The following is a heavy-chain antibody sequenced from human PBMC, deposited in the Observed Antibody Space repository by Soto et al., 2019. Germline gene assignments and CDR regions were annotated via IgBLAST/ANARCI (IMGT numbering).Heavy chain of an antibody. CDR1: GFTVSNNY. V-gene: IGHV3-53*01. J-gene: IGHJ4*02. Sequence: EVQLVESGGGLVQPGGSLRLSCAASGFTVSNNYMNWFRLAPGKGLEGVSLIYSGGGTYYADSVKGRFTLSSDNSKNTLSLQMNTLRAEDTAVYYCARKGWGMATVGMWGPGTLVTVSS. CDR2: IYSGGGT. CDR3: ARKGWGMATVGM. D-gene: IGHD5-12*01.